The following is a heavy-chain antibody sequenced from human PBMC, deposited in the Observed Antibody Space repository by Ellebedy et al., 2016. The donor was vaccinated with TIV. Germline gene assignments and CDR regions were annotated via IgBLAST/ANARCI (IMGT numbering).Heavy chain of an antibody. CDR1: GGSISSSSYY. J-gene: IGHJ3*02. CDR3: ARHVVAAASPMTYDAFDI. Sequence: MPGGSLRLSCTVSGGSISSSSYYWGWIRQPPGKGLEWIGCIYYSESTYSNPSLKSRVTISVDTSKNQFSLKLSSVTAADTAVYYCARHVVAAASPMTYDAFDIWGQGTMVTVSS. V-gene: IGHV4-39*01. D-gene: IGHD6-13*01. CDR2: IYYSEST.